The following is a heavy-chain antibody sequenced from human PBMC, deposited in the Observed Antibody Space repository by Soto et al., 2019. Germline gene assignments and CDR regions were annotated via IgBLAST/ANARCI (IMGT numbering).Heavy chain of an antibody. V-gene: IGHV3-23*01. CDR3: AKEVIXGVHFDD. D-gene: IGHD3-22*01. CDR1: GFTFSNHA. J-gene: IGHJ4*02. Sequence: EVQLLESGGGLVQPGGSLRISCAASGFTFSNHAMSWVRQAPGKGLEWVSAITGTGGSTYYGDSVRGRFTISRDNPKNTLYLQMNSLRAEDTAVYYCAKEVIXGVHFDDWGXGALVTVSS. CDR2: ITGTGGST.